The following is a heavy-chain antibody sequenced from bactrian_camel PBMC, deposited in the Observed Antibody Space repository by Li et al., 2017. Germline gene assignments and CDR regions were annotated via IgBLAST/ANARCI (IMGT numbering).Heavy chain of an antibody. CDR1: GYTYSSYC. CDR2: IDSDGST. V-gene: IGHV3S57*01. Sequence: GGGSAQAGGSLRLSCSASGYTYSSYCMGWFRQEPGGRDAVAVIDSDGSTRYADSVKGRFAISKDNAENTLYLQMNSLKPEDTGIYYCAADRLACLGNTWSGESLKWNYWGLGTQVTVS. J-gene: IGHJ4*01. D-gene: IGHD1*01. CDR3: AADRLACLGNTWSGESLKWNY.